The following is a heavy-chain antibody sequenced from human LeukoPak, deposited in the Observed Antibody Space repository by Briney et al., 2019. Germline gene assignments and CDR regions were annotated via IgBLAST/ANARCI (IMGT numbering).Heavy chain of an antibody. CDR3: TTDPPTYYDYVWGSYRNFDY. CDR1: GFTFSNAW. CDR2: IKSKTDGGTT. V-gene: IGHV3-15*01. D-gene: IGHD3-16*02. Sequence: GGSLRLSCAASGFTFSNAWMSWVRQAPGKGLEWVGRIKSKTDGGTTDYAAPVKGRFTISRDDSKNTLYLQMNSLKTEDTAVYYCTTDPPTYYDYVWGSYRNFDYWGQGTLVTVSS. J-gene: IGHJ4*02.